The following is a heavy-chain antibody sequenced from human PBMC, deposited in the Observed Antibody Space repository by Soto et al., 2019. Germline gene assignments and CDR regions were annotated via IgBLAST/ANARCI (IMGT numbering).Heavy chain of an antibody. Sequence: AASVKVSFKASGYTFTSYGISWLRQAPGQGLEWVGWISAYNGNTNYAQKLQGRVTMTTDTSTSTAYMELRSLRSDDTAVYYCARDSTGYYDSSGYYTGYYGMDVWGQGTTVTVSS. CDR1: GYTFTSYG. D-gene: IGHD3-22*01. CDR2: ISAYNGNT. J-gene: IGHJ6*02. V-gene: IGHV1-18*01. CDR3: ARDSTGYYDSSGYYTGYYGMDV.